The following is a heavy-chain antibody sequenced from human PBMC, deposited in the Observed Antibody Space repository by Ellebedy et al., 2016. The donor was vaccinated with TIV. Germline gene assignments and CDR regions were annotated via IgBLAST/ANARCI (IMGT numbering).Heavy chain of an antibody. CDR2: ISSSGSTI. CDR3: ASAPSDYGDYVLY. CDR1: GFTFSDYY. V-gene: IGHV3-11*01. J-gene: IGHJ4*02. Sequence: GESLKISCAVSGFTFSDYYMSWIRQAPGKGLEWVSYISSSGSTIYYADSVKGRFTISRDNAKNSLYLQMNNLRAEDTAVYYCASAPSDYGDYVLYWGQGTLVTVSS. D-gene: IGHD4-17*01.